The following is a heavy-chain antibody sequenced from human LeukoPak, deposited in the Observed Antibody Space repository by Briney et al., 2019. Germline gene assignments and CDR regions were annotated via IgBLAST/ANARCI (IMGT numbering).Heavy chain of an antibody. J-gene: IGHJ4*02. CDR2: IYSGGST. CDR1: GFTVSSNY. V-gene: IGHV3-53*01. D-gene: IGHD6-19*01. CDR3: ARATRPAVAGTGIDY. Sequence: GGSLRLSCAASGFTVSSNYMSWVRQAPGKGLEWVSVIYSGGSTYYADSVRGRFTISRDNSKNTLYLQMNSLRAEDTAVYYCARATRPAVAGTGIDYWGQGTLVTVSS.